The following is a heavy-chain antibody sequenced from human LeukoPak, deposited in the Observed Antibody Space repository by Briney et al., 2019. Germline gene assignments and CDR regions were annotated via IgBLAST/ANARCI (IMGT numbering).Heavy chain of an antibody. J-gene: IGHJ4*02. CDR1: GGSISSSNW. V-gene: IGHV4-4*02. D-gene: IGHD2-21*01. CDR3: ARVGDWRYAGRVFDY. Sequence: SETLSLTCAVSGGSISSSNWWSWVRQPPGKGLEWIGEIYHSGSTNYNPSLKSRVTISVDKSKNQFSLKLSSVSAADTAVYYCARVGDWRYAGRVFDYWGQGTLVTVSS. CDR2: IYHSGST.